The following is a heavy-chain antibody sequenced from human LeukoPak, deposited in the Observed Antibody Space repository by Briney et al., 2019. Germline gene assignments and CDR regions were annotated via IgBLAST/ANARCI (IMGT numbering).Heavy chain of an antibody. J-gene: IGHJ4*02. CDR2: ISAYNGNT. V-gene: IGHV1-18*04. Sequence: ASVKVSCKASGYTFTDYYMHWVRQAPGQGLEWMGWISAYNGNTNYAQKLQGRVTMTTDTSTSTAYMELRSLRSDDTAVYYCARDRLRFLEWLPRDFDYWGQGTLVTVSS. CDR1: GYTFTDYY. CDR3: ARDRLRFLEWLPRDFDY. D-gene: IGHD3-3*01.